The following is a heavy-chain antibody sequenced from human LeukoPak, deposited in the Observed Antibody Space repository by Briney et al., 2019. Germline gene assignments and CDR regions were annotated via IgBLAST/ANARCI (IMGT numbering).Heavy chain of an antibody. J-gene: IGHJ6*01. D-gene: IGHD6-19*01. V-gene: IGHV3-74*01. CDR1: GFTFSKYW. Sequence: GGSLRLAWAAYGFTFSKYWILWVRQAPGKGLERVSRINTDGTVTTYTDSVKGRFTVSRDTSDNTMFLQMNSVRDDVTAVYYCATIQWLAPPPESWGQGAPVTVSS. CDR2: INTDGTVT. CDR3: ATIQWLAPPPES.